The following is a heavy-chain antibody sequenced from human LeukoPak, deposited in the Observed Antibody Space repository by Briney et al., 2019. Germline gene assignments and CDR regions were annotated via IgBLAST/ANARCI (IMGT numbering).Heavy chain of an antibody. CDR3: ARSSYSSSSSV. Sequence: GGSLRLSCAVSGFTFSGFWMSWSRQVPGKGLEWVASINSDGSEGYYADVVKGRFTISRDDAKNSLYLQINSLRAEDTAVYYCARSSYSSSSSVWGQGAMVTVSS. CDR2: INSDGSEG. V-gene: IGHV3-7*03. CDR1: GFTFSGFW. D-gene: IGHD6-6*01. J-gene: IGHJ3*01.